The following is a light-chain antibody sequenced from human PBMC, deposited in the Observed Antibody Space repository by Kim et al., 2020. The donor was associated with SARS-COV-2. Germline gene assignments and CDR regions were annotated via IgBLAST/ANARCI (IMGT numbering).Light chain of an antibody. J-gene: IGLJ2*01. Sequence: VAWGQTVRITCQGDSLRSYNETWYQQKPGQAPILVIYGKNNRPSGIPDRFSGSSSGNTASLTITGTQAGDEADYYCNSRDSNDNVVFGGGTQLTVL. V-gene: IGLV3-19*01. CDR2: GKN. CDR3: NSRDSNDNVV. CDR1: SLRSYN.